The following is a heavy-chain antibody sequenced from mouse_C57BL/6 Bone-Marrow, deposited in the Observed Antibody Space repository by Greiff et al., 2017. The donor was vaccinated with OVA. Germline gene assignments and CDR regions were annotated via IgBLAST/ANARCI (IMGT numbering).Heavy chain of an antibody. V-gene: IGHV5-17*01. Sequence: DVKLVESGGGLVKPGGSLKLSCAASGFTFSDYGMHWVRQAPEKGLEWVAYISSGSSTIYYADTVKGRFTISRDNAKNTLFLQMTSLRSEDTAMYYCARRYYGSSLDYWGQGTTRTVSS. CDR1: GFTFSDYG. D-gene: IGHD1-1*01. J-gene: IGHJ2*01. CDR2: ISSGSSTI. CDR3: ARRYYGSSLDY.